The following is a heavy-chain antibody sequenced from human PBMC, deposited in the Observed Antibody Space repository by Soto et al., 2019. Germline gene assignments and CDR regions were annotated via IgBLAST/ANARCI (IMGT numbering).Heavy chain of an antibody. J-gene: IGHJ4*02. CDR2: IYYSGST. Sequence: QVQLQESGPGLVKPSQTLSLTCTVSGGSISSGGYYWSWIRQHPGKGLEWIGYIYYSGSTYYNPSLKSRVTISVDTSKNQFSLKLSSVTAADTAVYYCARVRYCSGGSCYSPHFDYWGQGTLVTVSS. D-gene: IGHD2-15*01. CDR1: GGSISSGGYY. V-gene: IGHV4-31*03. CDR3: ARVRYCSGGSCYSPHFDY.